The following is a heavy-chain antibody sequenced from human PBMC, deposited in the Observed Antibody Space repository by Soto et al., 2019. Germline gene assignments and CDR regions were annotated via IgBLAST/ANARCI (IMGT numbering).Heavy chain of an antibody. CDR3: ARGWVDWLLKPGYYYMDV. V-gene: IGHV1-18*01. J-gene: IGHJ6*03. CDR2: ISAYNGNT. CDR1: GYTFTIYG. Sequence: ASVKVSCKASGYTFTIYGISWVRQAPGQGLEWMGWISAYNGNTNYAQKLQGRVTMTTDTSTSTAYMELRSLRSDDTAVYYCARGWVDWLLKPGYYYMDVWGKGTTVTVSS. D-gene: IGHD3-9*01.